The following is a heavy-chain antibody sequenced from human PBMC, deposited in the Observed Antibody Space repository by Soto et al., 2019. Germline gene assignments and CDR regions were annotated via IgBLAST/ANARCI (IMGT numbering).Heavy chain of an antibody. CDR2: ISGSGGST. CDR1: GFTFSSYA. V-gene: IGHV3-23*01. J-gene: IGHJ4*02. Sequence: EVQLLESGGGLVQPGGSLRLSCAASGFTFSSYAMRWVRQAPGKGLEWVSAISGSGGSTYYADSVKGRFTISRDNYKNTLYLQMNSLRAEDTGVYYCARRGSGSYYDYWGQGTLVTVSS. CDR3: ARRGSGSYYDY. D-gene: IGHD1-26*01.